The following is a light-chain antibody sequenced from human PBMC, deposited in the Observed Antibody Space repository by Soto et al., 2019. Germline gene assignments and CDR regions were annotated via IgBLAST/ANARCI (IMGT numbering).Light chain of an antibody. Sequence: NVLTQSPGTLSLSPGERATLSCRASQSLSGNYLAWYQQKPGQAPSLLIYGVSTRATGIPTRFSGSGSGRQFTLTISSLQSEDFAVYYCQQYNNWPQTFGQGTKVDIK. CDR3: QQYNNWPQT. J-gene: IGKJ1*01. CDR1: QSLSGN. CDR2: GVS. V-gene: IGKV3-15*01.